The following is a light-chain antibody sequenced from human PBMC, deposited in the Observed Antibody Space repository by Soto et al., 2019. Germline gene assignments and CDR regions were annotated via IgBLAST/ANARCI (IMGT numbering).Light chain of an antibody. CDR2: EVR. CDR3: SSYAGTNKFLV. V-gene: IGLV2-8*01. Sequence: QSVLTQPPSASGSPGQSVTISCTGTSSDVGAYNYVSWYQQHPGRAPKLMIYEVRNRPSGVPDRFSGSKSDNTASLTVSGRQAADDADYYCSSYAGTNKFLVFGGGTKLTVL. J-gene: IGLJ2*01. CDR1: SSDVGAYNY.